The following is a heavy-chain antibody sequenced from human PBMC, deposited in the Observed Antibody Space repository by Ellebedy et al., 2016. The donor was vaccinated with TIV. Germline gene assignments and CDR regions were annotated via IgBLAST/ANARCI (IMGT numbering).Heavy chain of an antibody. J-gene: IGHJ4*02. D-gene: IGHD5-18*01. Sequence: ASVKVSCKASGYSFTTYVINWVRQAPGQRLEWMGLTNSGNGDTKYSQKLQGRVTITRDTATSTAYMELSSLRSEDTAVYFCARDAADTDMVWWGQGTPVTVSS. CDR2: TNSGNGDT. CDR1: GYSFTTYV. V-gene: IGHV1-3*01. CDR3: ARDAADTDMVW.